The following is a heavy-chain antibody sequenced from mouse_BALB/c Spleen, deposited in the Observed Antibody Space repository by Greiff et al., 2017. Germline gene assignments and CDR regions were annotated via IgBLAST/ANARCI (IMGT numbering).Heavy chain of an antibody. CDR2: ISSGSSTI. Sequence: EVKLMESGGGLVQPGGSRKLSCAASGFTFSSFGLYWVRQAPEKGLEWVAYISSGSSTIYYADTVKGRFTISRDNPKNTLFLQMTSLRSEDTAMYYCARSYYGRSMDYWGQGTSVTVTS. J-gene: IGHJ4*01. D-gene: IGHD1-1*01. V-gene: IGHV5-17*02. CDR3: ARSYYGRSMDY. CDR1: GFTFSSFG.